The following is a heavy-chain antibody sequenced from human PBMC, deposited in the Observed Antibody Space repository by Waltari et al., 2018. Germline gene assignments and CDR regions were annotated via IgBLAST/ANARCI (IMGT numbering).Heavy chain of an antibody. V-gene: IGHV4-39*07. CDR1: GDSISSSHYY. J-gene: IGHJ4*02. D-gene: IGHD4-17*01. CDR2: IYYSGNT. Sequence: QLQESGPGLMKTSETLSLTCTVSGDSISSSHYYWGWIRQPPGKGLEWIGSIYYSGNTNYNPSLKSRVTISVDTSKNQFSLKLSSVTAADTAVYYCTRGVTTLEDWGQGTLVTVSS. CDR3: TRGVTTLED.